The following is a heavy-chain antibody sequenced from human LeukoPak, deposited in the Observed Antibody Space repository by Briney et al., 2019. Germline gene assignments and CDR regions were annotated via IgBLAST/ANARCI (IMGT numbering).Heavy chain of an antibody. V-gene: IGHV3-48*03. CDR1: GFSFSSYE. Sequence: PGGSLRLSCSASGFSFSSYEMNWVRQAPGKGLEWISYITGSSDGKYYADSVKGRFTISRDNAKNSLYLQMNSLRAEDTAVYYCARDGSRGNLVTAPDFWGQGTLVTVSS. J-gene: IGHJ4*02. CDR2: ITGSSDGK. D-gene: IGHD2-21*02. CDR3: ARDGSRGNLVTAPDF.